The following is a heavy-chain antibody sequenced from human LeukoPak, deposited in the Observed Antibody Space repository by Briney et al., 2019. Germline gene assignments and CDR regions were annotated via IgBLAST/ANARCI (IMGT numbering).Heavy chain of an antibody. CDR3: AREGQYDFWSGLKRFDP. J-gene: IGHJ5*02. V-gene: IGHV3-7*01. CDR2: IKHDGSEK. CDR1: GFAFSTSW. Sequence: GGSLRLSCAASGFAFSTSWMSWVRQAPGKGLEWVANIKHDGSEKNFVDSVKGRFTISRDNANNSLFLEMNNVRAEDTATYYCAREGQYDFWSGLKRFDPWGQGTQVIVSS. D-gene: IGHD3/OR15-3a*01.